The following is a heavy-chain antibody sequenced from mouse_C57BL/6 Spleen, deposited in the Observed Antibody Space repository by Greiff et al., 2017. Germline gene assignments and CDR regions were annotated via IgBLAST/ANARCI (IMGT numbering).Heavy chain of an antibody. CDR2: ISYDGSN. CDR3: AREGGSSYWYFDV. Sequence: EVHLVESGPGLVKPSQSLSLTCSVTGYSITSGYYWNWIRQFPGNKLEWMGYISYDGSNNYNPSLKNRISITRDTSKNQFFLKLNSVTTEDTATYYGAREGGSSYWYFDVWGTGTTVTVSS. J-gene: IGHJ1*03. V-gene: IGHV3-6*01. CDR1: GYSITSGYY. D-gene: IGHD1-1*01.